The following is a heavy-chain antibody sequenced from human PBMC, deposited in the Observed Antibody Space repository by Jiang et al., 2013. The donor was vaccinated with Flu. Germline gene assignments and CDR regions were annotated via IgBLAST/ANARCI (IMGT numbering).Heavy chain of an antibody. V-gene: IGHV4-39*01. CDR1: MTPSAVIVTT. J-gene: IGHJ4*02. D-gene: IGHD2-21*02. CDR3: AKHMCPRQLSGGDCFYGLDYFDY. CDR2: IYYRGIT. Sequence: KPSGDPCPSPALSLMTPSAVIVTTGAGSASPQGRGLEWIGTIYYRGITYYNPSLKSRVTISVDMSQNQFSLKLSSATAADTAVYYCAKHMCPRQLSGGDCFYGLDYFDYWGQGILVT.